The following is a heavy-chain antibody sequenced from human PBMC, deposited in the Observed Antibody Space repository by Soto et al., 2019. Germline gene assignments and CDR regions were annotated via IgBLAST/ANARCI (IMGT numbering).Heavy chain of an antibody. V-gene: IGHV3-30*18. CDR2: ISYDGSNK. J-gene: IGHJ4*02. CDR3: AKVPDSSGWYYFDY. D-gene: IGHD6-19*01. Sequence: QVQLVESGGGVVQPGSSLRLSCAASGFTFSGYGMHWVRQAPGEGLEWVAVISYDGSNKYSADSVKDRFTISRDNSKNTLDLQMDSLRAEDTAVYYCAKVPDSSGWYYFDYWGQGTLVTVSS. CDR1: GFTFSGYG.